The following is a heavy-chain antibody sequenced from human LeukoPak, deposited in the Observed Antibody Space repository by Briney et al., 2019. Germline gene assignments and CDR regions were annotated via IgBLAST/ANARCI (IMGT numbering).Heavy chain of an antibody. CDR2: IRYDGSNK. Sequence: PGGSLRLSCAASGFTFSSYGMHWVRQAPGKGLEWVAFIRYDGSNKYYADSVKGRFTISRDNSKNTLYLQMNSLRAEDTAVYYCAKVAVVPAAYYYYYYMDVWGKGTTVTVSS. CDR3: AKVAVVPAAYYYYYYMDV. J-gene: IGHJ6*03. V-gene: IGHV3-30*02. CDR1: GFTFSSYG. D-gene: IGHD2-2*01.